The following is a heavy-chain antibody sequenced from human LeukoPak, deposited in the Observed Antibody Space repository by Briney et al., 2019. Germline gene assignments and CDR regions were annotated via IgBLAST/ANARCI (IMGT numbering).Heavy chain of an antibody. CDR2: ISYDGSNK. J-gene: IGHJ3*02. CDR1: GFTFSSYA. V-gene: IGHV3-30*04. CDR3: ARDYGSGSYYNDKPDAFDI. Sequence: GRSLRLSCAASGFTFSSYAMHWVRQAPGKGLEWVAVISYDGSNKYYADSVKGRFTISRDNSKNTLYVQMNSLRAEDTAVYYCARDYGSGSYYNDKPDAFDIWGQGTMVTVSS. D-gene: IGHD3-10*01.